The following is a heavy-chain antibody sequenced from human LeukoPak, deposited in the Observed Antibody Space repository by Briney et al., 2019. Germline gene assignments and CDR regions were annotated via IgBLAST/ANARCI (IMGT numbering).Heavy chain of an antibody. J-gene: IGHJ3*02. CDR2: INPSGGST. V-gene: IGHV1-46*01. CDR3: XXXXXXXXGVDIRDAFDI. CDR1: GYTFTSYY. D-gene: IGHD3-3*01. Sequence: ASVKVSCKASGYTFTSYYMHWVRQAPGQGLEWMGIINPSGGSTSYAQKFQGRVTMTRDMSTSTVYMELSSLRSEDTAVYYCXXXXXXXXGVDIRDAFDIWGQGTMVTVSS.